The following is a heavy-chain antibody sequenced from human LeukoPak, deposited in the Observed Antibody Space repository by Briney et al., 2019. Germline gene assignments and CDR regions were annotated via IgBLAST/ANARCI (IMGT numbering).Heavy chain of an antibody. D-gene: IGHD3-10*01. CDR1: GFAFSSYA. V-gene: IGHV3-21*01. J-gene: IGHJ4*02. Sequence: GGSLRLSCAASGFAFSSYAMSWVRQAPGKGLEWVSSISSSSSYIYYADSVKGRFTISRDNAKNSLYLQMNSLRAEDTAVYYCAREGPDFYYYGSGSYYRAYYFDYWGQGTLVTVSS. CDR3: AREGPDFYYYGSGSYYRAYYFDY. CDR2: ISSSSSYI.